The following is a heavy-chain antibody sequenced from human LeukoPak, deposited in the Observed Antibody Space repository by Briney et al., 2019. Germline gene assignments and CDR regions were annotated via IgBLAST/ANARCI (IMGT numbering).Heavy chain of an antibody. CDR1: GFTFSSYA. V-gene: IGHV3-23*01. D-gene: IGHD6-13*01. CDR3: AQAGGYSPNSYFDY. Sequence: PPGGSLRLSCAASGFTFSSYAMSWVRQAPGKGLEWVSAISGSGGSTYYADSVKGRFTISRDNSKNTLYLQMNSLRAEDTAVYYCAQAGGYSPNSYFDYWGQGTLVTVSS. CDR2: ISGSGGST. J-gene: IGHJ4*02.